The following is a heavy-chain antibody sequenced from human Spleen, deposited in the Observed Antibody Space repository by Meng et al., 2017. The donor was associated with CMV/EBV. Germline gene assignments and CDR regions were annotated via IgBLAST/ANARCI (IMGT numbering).Heavy chain of an antibody. CDR2: IIPILGIA. CDR1: GGTFSSYA. V-gene: IGHV1-69*10. J-gene: IGHJ6*02. Sequence: KISCKASGGTFSSYAISWVRQAPGQGLEWMGGIIPILGIANYAQKFQGRVTITADKSTSTAYMELSSLRSEDTAVYYCARGQVQCSTINCHDYRFSGMDVWGQGTTVTVSS. CDR3: ARGQVQCSTINCHDYRFSGMDV. D-gene: IGHD2/OR15-2a*01.